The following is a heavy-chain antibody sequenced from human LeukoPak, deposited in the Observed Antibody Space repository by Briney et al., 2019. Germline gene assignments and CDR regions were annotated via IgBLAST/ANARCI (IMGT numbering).Heavy chain of an antibody. CDR3: AREGTTYYYDSSGLDY. CDR1: GGTFSSYA. V-gene: IGHV1-69*13. CDR2: IIPIFGTA. D-gene: IGHD3-22*01. Sequence: SVKVSCKAAGGTFSSYAISWVRQAPGQGLEWMGGIIPIFGTANYAQKFQGRVTITADESTSTAYMELSSLRSEDTAVYYCAREGTTYYYDSSGLDYWGQGTLVTVSS. J-gene: IGHJ4*02.